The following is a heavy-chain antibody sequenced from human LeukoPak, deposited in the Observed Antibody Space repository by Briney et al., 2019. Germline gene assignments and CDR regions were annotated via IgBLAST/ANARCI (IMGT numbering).Heavy chain of an antibody. Sequence: GGSLRLSCVASGITFSNYAVSWVRQAPEKGLDWVSVISGSAHKIRYADSVKGRFTISRDNAKNSLYLQMNSLRAEDTAVYYCARDGDYWGQGTLVTVSS. V-gene: IGHV3-21*01. CDR1: GITFSNYA. CDR2: ISGSAHKI. J-gene: IGHJ4*02. CDR3: ARDGDY.